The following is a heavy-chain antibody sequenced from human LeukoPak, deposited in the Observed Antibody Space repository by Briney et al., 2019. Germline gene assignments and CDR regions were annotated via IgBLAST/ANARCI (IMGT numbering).Heavy chain of an antibody. Sequence: GSPRLSCAASGFTFSSYGMHWVRQAPGKGLEWVAVISYAGSTEYYADSVKGRFTISRDNSKNTLYLQINSLRAEDTAVYYCTKEPIPVAGGYYLDYWGQGTLVTVSS. J-gene: IGHJ4*02. CDR2: ISYAGSTE. V-gene: IGHV3-30*18. CDR3: TKEPIPVAGGYYLDY. CDR1: GFTFSSYG. D-gene: IGHD6-19*01.